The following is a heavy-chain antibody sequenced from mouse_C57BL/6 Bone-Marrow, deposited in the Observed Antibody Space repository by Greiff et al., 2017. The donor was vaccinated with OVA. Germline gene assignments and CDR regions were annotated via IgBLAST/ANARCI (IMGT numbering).Heavy chain of an antibody. Sequence: VQRVESGAELARPGASVKLSCKASGYTFTSYGISWVKQRTGQGLEWIGEIYPRSGNTYYNEKFKGKATLTADKSSSTAYMELRSLTSEDSAVYFCAGPEYYYGPAWFAYWGQGTLVTVSA. V-gene: IGHV1-81*01. D-gene: IGHD1-1*01. CDR3: AGPEYYYGPAWFAY. CDR1: GYTFTSYG. CDR2: IYPRSGNT. J-gene: IGHJ3*01.